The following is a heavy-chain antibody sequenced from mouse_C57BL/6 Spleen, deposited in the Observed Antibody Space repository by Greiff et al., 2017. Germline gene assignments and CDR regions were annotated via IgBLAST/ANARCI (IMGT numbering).Heavy chain of an antibody. J-gene: IGHJ2*01. Sequence: EVQRVESGGDLVKPGGSLKLSCAASGFTFSSYGMSWVRQTPDKRLEWVATLSSGGSYTYSPDSVTGRFTISRDNAKNTLYLQMSSLKSEATAMYYCSRQGTTVVGGGFDYGGQGTTLTVSS. D-gene: IGHD1-1*01. V-gene: IGHV5-6*01. CDR1: GFTFSSYG. CDR3: SRQGTTVVGGGFDY. CDR2: LSSGGSYT.